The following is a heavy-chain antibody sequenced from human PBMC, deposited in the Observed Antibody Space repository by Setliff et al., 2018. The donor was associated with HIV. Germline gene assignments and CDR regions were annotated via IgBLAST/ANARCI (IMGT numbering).Heavy chain of an antibody. CDR2: ISIGSGGAI. CDR1: GFTFRNYK. J-gene: IGHJ6*02. D-gene: IGHD3-3*01. Sequence: GGSLRLSCAASGFTFRNYKLNWVRQAPGRGLEWVSSISIGSGGAIDYADSVQGRFTISRDNSKNSLYLQMHSLRVEDTAVYYCARDYLYYNLWNGSPVYGMDVWGQGTTVTVSS. V-gene: IGHV3-48*03. CDR3: ARDYLYYNLWNGSPVYGMDV.